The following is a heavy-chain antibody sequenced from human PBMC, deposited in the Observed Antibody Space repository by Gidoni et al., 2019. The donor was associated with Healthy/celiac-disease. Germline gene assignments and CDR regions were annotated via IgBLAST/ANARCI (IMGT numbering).Heavy chain of an antibody. CDR1: GGSIRSYY. Sequence: QVQLQESGPGLVKPSETLSLTCTVSGGSIRSYYWSWIRQPPGKGLEWIGYIYYSGSTNYNPSLKSRVTISVDTSKNQFSRKLSSVTAADTAVYYCARDRRGIQLWSTPFWYFDLWGRGTLVTVSS. CDR2: IYYSGST. CDR3: ARDRRGIQLWSTPFWYFDL. V-gene: IGHV4-59*01. J-gene: IGHJ2*01. D-gene: IGHD5-18*01.